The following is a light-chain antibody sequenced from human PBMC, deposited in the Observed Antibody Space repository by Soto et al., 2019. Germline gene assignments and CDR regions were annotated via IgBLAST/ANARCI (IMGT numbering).Light chain of an antibody. Sequence: EIVMTQSPATLSVSPGERATLSCRASQSVSSNLAWYQHKPGQAPRLLIYGASTRATGIPARFRASASGTEFSLTISTLQSENFAVYYCQQYNNWPPKQYTFGQGTKLEIK. J-gene: IGKJ2*01. V-gene: IGKV3-15*01. CDR1: QSVSSN. CDR3: QQYNNWPPKQYT. CDR2: GAS.